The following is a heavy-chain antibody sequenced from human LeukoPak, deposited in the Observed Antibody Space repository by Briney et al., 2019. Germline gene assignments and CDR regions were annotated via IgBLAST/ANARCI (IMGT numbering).Heavy chain of an antibody. CDR2: IYTSGST. CDR3: ANQGSSDGGYMDV. Sequence: SQTLSLTCTVSGGSISSGSYYWSWIRQPAGKGLEWIGRIYTSGSTNYNPSLKSRVTISVDTSKNQFSLKLSSVTAADTAVYYCANQGSSDGGYMDVWGKGTTVTVSS. V-gene: IGHV4-61*02. J-gene: IGHJ6*03. CDR1: GGSISSGSYY. D-gene: IGHD3-10*01.